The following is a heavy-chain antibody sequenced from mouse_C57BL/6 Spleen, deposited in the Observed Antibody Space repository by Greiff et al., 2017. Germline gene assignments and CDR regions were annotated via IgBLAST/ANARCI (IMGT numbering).Heavy chain of an antibody. D-gene: IGHD1-3*01. CDR1: GFTFSDYG. V-gene: IGHV5-17*01. CDR3: ARKSNYGYFDV. Sequence: EVTLMESGGGLVKPGGSLKLSCAASGFTFSDYGMHWVRQAPEKGLEWVAYISSGSSTIYYADTVKGRFTISRDNAKNTLFLQMTSLRSEDTAMYYCARKSNYGYFDVWGTGTTVTVSS. J-gene: IGHJ1*03. CDR2: ISSGSSTI.